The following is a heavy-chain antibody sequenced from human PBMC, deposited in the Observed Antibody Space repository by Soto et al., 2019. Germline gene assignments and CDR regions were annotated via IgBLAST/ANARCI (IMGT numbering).Heavy chain of an antibody. V-gene: IGHV5-51*01. Sequence: PGESLKISCKGSGYRFVSYYIAWVRQMPGKGQEWMGIIYPGDSETTYSPSFQGQVTMSADKSISTAYLQWSSLKASDTAMYYCARFSLRATVTTDFYFYGMDVWGQGTTVTVSS. CDR2: IYPGDSET. CDR1: GYRFVSYY. CDR3: ARFSLRATVTTDFYFYGMDV. D-gene: IGHD4-4*01. J-gene: IGHJ6*02.